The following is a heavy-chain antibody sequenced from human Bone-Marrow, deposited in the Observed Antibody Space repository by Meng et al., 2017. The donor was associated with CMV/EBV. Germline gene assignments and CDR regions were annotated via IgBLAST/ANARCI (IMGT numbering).Heavy chain of an antibody. CDR2: IDWDDDK. J-gene: IGHJ6*02. CDR3: TTQIAVAGTYYYYYGMDV. CDR1: GFSLSTSGMC. V-gene: IGHV2-70*20. D-gene: IGHD6-19*01. Sequence: SGPTLVKPTQTLTLTCTFSGFSLSTSGMCVSWVRQPPGKALEWLALIDWDDDKYYSTSLKTRLTISKDTSKNQVVLTMTNMDPVDTATYYCTTQIAVAGTYYYYYGMDVWGQGNTVTVSS.